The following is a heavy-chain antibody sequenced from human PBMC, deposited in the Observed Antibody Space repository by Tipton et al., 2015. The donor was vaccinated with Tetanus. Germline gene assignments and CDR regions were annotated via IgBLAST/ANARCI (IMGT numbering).Heavy chain of an antibody. Sequence: QLVQSGAEVKKPGASVKVSCKASGYTFTGYYMHWVRQAPGQGLEWMGWINPNSGDTNTAQNLQGRVTMTTDTSTSTASMEVRSLTYDDTAVYYCGRASGYHYGSGSYYSGEDYWGQGTTVTVSS. J-gene: IGHJ6*02. CDR3: GRASGYHYGSGSYYSGEDY. V-gene: IGHV1-2*02. CDR1: GYTFTGYY. CDR2: INPNSGDT. D-gene: IGHD3-10*01.